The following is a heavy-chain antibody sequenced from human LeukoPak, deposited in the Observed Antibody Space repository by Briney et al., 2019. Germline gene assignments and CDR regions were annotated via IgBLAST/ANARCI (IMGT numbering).Heavy chain of an antibody. D-gene: IGHD3-22*01. CDR1: GFNFTNYN. CDR2: IHSSSGSI. Sequence: GGSLRLSCAASGFNFTNYNMNWVRQAPGKGLEWVSSIHSSSGSIYYADSLKGRFTISRDNAKNSLYLQMNSLRAEDTAVYYCAREIYYYDSSGYYLGGGFDYWGQGTLVTVSS. CDR3: AREIYYYDSSGYYLGGGFDY. V-gene: IGHV3-21*04. J-gene: IGHJ4*02.